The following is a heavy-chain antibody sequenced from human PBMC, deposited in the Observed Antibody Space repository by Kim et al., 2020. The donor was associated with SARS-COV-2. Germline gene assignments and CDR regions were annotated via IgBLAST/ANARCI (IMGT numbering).Heavy chain of an antibody. D-gene: IGHD3-3*01. V-gene: IGHV2-5*02. CDR2: IYWDDDQ. CDR1: GLSLSSIGEG. CDR3: AHSLSSDFWNGRIVHFDY. J-gene: IGHJ4*02. Sequence: SGPTLVNPTQTLTLTCSFSGLSLSSIGEGVGWIRQPPGKALEWLALIYWDDDQRYSPSLKNRLTITKDTSKNQVVLTLASVDPVDTATYYCAHSLSSDFWNGRIVHFDYWGQGTLVTVSS.